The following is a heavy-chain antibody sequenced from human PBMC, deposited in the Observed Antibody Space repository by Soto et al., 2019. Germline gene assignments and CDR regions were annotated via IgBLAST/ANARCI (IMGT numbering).Heavy chain of an antibody. J-gene: IGHJ4*02. CDR2: ISYDGSNK. V-gene: IGHV3-30*18. D-gene: IGHD3-9*01. CDR3: AKDREKINYDILTGYPDY. Sequence: GGSLRLSCAASGFTFSSYGMHWVRQAPGKGLEWVAVISYDGSNKYYADSVKGRFTISRDNSKNTLYLQMNSLRAEDTAVYYCAKDREKINYDILTGYPDYWGQGTLVTVSS. CDR1: GFTFSSYG.